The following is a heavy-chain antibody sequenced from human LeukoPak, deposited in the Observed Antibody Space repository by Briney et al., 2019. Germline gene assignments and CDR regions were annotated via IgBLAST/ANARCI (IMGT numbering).Heavy chain of an antibody. CDR3: ASTDYYDSSSSY. D-gene: IGHD3-22*01. CDR2: IYSGGST. J-gene: IGHJ4*02. Sequence: EGSLRLSCAASGFTVSSNYMSWVRQAPGKGLEWVSVIYSGGSTYYADSVKGRFTISRDNSKNTLYLQMNSLRAEDTAVYYCASTDYYDSSSSYWGQGTLVTVSS. V-gene: IGHV3-53*01. CDR1: GFTVSSNY.